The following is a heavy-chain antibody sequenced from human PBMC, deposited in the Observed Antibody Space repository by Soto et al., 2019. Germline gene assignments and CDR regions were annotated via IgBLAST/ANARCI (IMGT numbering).Heavy chain of an antibody. CDR2: FSNDASTT. J-gene: IGHJ6*03. CDR1: GFTFSSYW. Sequence: EVHLVESGGGLVQRGGSLRLSCAASGFTFSSYWMHWVRQAPGKGLEWVSGFSNDASTTRYADSVKGRFTISRDYARNTLYLEMISLGGKDAAVYYCAGGSSPYREHYLDVWGKGNTVTV. CDR3: AGGSSPYREHYLDV. D-gene: IGHD6-13*01. V-gene: IGHV3-74*01.